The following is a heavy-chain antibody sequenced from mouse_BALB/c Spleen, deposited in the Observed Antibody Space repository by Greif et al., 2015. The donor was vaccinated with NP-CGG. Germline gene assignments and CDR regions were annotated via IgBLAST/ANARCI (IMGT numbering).Heavy chain of an antibody. Sequence: EVQLQESGGGLVKPGGSLKLSCAASGFTFSSYAMSWVRQTPEKRLEWVATISSGGSYTYYPDSVKGRFTISRDNAKNTLYLQMSSLRSEDTAMYYCARLYDYDGVYYAMDYWGQGTSVTVSS. CDR2: ISSGGSYT. J-gene: IGHJ4*01. D-gene: IGHD2-4*01. CDR3: ARLYDYDGVYYAMDY. V-gene: IGHV5-9-3*01. CDR1: GFTFSSYA.